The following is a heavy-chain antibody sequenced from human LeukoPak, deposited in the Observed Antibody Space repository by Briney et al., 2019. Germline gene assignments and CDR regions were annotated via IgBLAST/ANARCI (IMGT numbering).Heavy chain of an antibody. Sequence: SETLPLTCTVSGYSISSGHYWGWIRQPPGKGLEWIGSISPSGSTYYNPSLKSRVIISVDTSKKQFSLKLNSVTAADTAVYYCARGTSMIVVASFDYWGQGTLVTVSS. CDR1: GYSISSGHY. V-gene: IGHV4-38-2*02. J-gene: IGHJ4*02. CDR2: ISPSGST. CDR3: ARGTSMIVVASFDY. D-gene: IGHD3-22*01.